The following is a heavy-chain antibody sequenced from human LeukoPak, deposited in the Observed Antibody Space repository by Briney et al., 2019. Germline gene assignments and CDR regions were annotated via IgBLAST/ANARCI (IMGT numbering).Heavy chain of an antibody. CDR3: ASSSVVVVAAALYNWFHP. J-gene: IGHJ5*02. D-gene: IGHD2-15*01. V-gene: IGHV4-34*01. CDR2: INHSGST. Sequence: SETLSLTCAVYGGSFSGYYWSWIRQPPGKGLEWIGEINHSGSTNYNPSLKSRVTISVDTSKNQFSLKLSSVTAADTAVYYCASSSVVVVAAALYNWFHPCGQGTLVTLSS. CDR1: GGSFSGYY.